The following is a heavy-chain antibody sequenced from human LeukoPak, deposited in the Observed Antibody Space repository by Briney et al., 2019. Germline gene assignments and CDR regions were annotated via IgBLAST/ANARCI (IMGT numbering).Heavy chain of an antibody. Sequence: ASVKVSCKASGYTFTSYDMHWVRQAPGQGLEWMGIINPSGGSTSYAQKFQGRVTMTRDTSTSTVYMELSSLRSEDTAVYYCASLSYVGVAEYYFDYWGQGTLVTVSS. J-gene: IGHJ4*02. CDR3: ASLSYVGVAEYYFDY. D-gene: IGHD5-18*01. CDR1: GYTFTSYD. V-gene: IGHV1-46*01. CDR2: INPSGGST.